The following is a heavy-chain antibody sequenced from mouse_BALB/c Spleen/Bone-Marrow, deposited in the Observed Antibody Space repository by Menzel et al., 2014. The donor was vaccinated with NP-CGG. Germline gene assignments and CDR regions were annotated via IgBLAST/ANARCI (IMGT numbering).Heavy chain of an antibody. V-gene: IGHV14-3*02. D-gene: IGHD2-4*01. CDR3: ARGYYDYVYAMDY. CDR1: GFNIKDTY. CDR2: IDPANGNT. Sequence: VQLQQSGAELVKPGASVKLSCTASGFNIKDTYMHWVKQRPGQGLEWIGRIDPANGNTKYDPKFQGKATITADTSSNTACLQLSSLTSEDTAVYYCARGYYDYVYAMDYWSQGTSVTVSS. J-gene: IGHJ4*01.